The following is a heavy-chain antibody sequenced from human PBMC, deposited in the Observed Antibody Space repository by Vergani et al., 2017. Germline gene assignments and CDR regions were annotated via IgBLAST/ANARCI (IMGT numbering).Heavy chain of an antibody. CDR3: SRGSGDNPYYYYYDMDV. D-gene: IGHD3-10*01. J-gene: IGHJ6*02. Sequence: QVQLQQWGAGLLKPSETLSLTRAVYGGSFSGYYWSWIRQPPGKGLEWIGEINHSGSTNYNPSLKSRVTISVDTSKNQFSLKLSSVTAADTAVYYCSRGSGDNPYYYYYDMDVWGQGTTVTVSS. CDR1: GGSFSGYY. V-gene: IGHV4-34*01. CDR2: INHSGST.